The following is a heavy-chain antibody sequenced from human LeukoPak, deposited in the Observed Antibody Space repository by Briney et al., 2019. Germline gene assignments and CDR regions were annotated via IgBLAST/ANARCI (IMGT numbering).Heavy chain of an antibody. Sequence: GGSLRLSCAVSGFTFSEYWMHWVRQAPGKGLMWVSRIHKDGHNTWYADSVKGRCTISRDNAKNTVYLQLNSLRVEDTAVYYCARESEAAGTYYLEHWRQGTLVTVSS. CDR3: ARESEAAGTYYLEH. CDR2: IHKDGHNT. J-gene: IGHJ4*02. V-gene: IGHV3-74*01. D-gene: IGHD6-25*01. CDR1: GFTFSEYW.